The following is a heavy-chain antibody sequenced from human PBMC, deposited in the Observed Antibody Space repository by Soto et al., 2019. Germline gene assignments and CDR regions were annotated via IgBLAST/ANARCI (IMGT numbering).Heavy chain of an antibody. J-gene: IGHJ6*02. CDR1: GGSISSSNW. D-gene: IGHD6-13*01. Sequence: SLTCAVSGGSISSSNWWSWVRQPPGKGLEWIGEIYHSGSTNYNPSLKSRVTISVDKSKNQFSLKLSSVTAADTAVYYCARDGRQLVTYYYGMDVWGQGTTVTVSS. V-gene: IGHV4-4*02. CDR3: ARDGRQLVTYYYGMDV. CDR2: IYHSGST.